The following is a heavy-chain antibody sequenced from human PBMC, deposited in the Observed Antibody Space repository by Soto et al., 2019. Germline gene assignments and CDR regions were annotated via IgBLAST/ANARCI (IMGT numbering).Heavy chain of an antibody. J-gene: IGHJ4*02. CDR2: INHSGST. V-gene: IGHV4-34*01. Sequence: SETLSLTCAVYGGSFRGYYWSWIRQPPGKGLEWIGEINHSGSTNYNPSLKSRVTISVDTSKNQFSLKLSSVTAADTAVYYCAREDQDYYDSSGNPFDYWGQGTLVTVSS. CDR3: AREDQDYYDSSGNPFDY. D-gene: IGHD3-22*01. CDR1: GGSFRGYY.